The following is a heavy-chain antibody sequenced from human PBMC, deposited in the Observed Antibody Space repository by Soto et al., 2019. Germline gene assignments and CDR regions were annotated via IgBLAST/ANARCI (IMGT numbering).Heavy chain of an antibody. CDR3: ARDFKVGSGSYSRLGGFDS. CDR1: GGTFSSYT. D-gene: IGHD3-10*01. V-gene: IGHV1-69*04. CDR2: IIPILGIA. J-gene: IGHJ4*02. Sequence: GASGKVSCKASGGTFSSYTISWVRQAPGQGLEWMGRIIPILGIANYAQKFQGRVTITADKSTSTAYMELSSLRSEDTAVYYCARDFKVGSGSYSRLGGFDSRGQGTLVTVSS.